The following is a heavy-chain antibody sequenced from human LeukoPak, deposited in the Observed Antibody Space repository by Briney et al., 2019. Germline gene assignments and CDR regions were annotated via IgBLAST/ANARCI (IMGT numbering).Heavy chain of an antibody. J-gene: IGHJ5*02. CDR2: ISYTGST. V-gene: IGHV4-59*08. Sequence: SETLSLTCTVSGGSLTTHYWTWIRQPPGKALEWIGYISYTGSTDYNPSLRSRVTISADTSKNQFSLKLSSVSAADTALYFCARSGGAGGIPHNWFDPWGRGTLVTVSS. CDR1: GGSLTTHY. D-gene: IGHD2-15*01. CDR3: ARSGGAGGIPHNWFDP.